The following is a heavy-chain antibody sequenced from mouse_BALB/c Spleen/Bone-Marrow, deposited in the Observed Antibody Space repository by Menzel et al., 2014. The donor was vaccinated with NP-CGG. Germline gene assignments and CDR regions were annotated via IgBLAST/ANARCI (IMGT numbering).Heavy chain of an antibody. CDR3: AYYYYAMDY. J-gene: IGHJ4*01. CDR2: ISYDGSN. Sequence: EVQLQQSGPGLVKPSQSLSLTCSVTGYSITSGYYCNWIRQFPGNKLEWMGYISYDGSNNYNPSLKNRISITRDTSKNQFFLKLNSVTTEDTATYYCAYYYYAMDYWGQGTSVTVSS. CDR1: GYSITSGYY. V-gene: IGHV3-6*02.